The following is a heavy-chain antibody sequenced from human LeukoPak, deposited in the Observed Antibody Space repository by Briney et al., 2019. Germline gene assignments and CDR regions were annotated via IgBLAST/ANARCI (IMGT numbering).Heavy chain of an antibody. V-gene: IGHV4-59*01. CDR1: GGSISSYY. CDR3: ARIYYSSSYDYWYFDL. Sequence: PSETLSLTCTVSGGSISSYYWSWIRQPPGKGLEWIGYIYYSGSTNYNPSLKSRVTISVDTSKNQFSLKLTSVTAADTAVYYCARIYYSSSYDYWYFDLWGRGTLVTVSS. D-gene: IGHD6-13*01. CDR2: IYYSGST. J-gene: IGHJ2*01.